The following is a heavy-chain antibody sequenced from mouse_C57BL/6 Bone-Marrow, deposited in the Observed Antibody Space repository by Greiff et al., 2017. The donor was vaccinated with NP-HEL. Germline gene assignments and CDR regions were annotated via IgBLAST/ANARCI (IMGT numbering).Heavy chain of an antibody. CDR2: ISNLAYSI. D-gene: IGHD2-4*01. Sequence: EVKLVESGGGLVQPGGSLKLSCAASGFTFSDYGMAWVRQAPRKGPEWVAFISNLAYSIYYADTVTGRFTISRENAKNTLYLEMSSLRSEDTAMDYCARPDYGDAMDYWGQGTSVTVSS. CDR3: ARPDYGDAMDY. V-gene: IGHV5-15*01. CDR1: GFTFSDYG. J-gene: IGHJ4*01.